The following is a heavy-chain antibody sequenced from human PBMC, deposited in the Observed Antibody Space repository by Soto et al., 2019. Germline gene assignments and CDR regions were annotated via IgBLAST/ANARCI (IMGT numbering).Heavy chain of an antibody. CDR3: ARVETTGTTNTFEY. CDR1: GGSISSGGYY. V-gene: IGHV4-31*03. Sequence: QVQLQESGPGLVKPSQTLSLTCTVSGGSISSGGYYWSWIRQHPGKGLEWIGYIYYSGSTYYNPSLKSRVTISVDTSKNQFSLKLSPVTAADTAVYYCARVETTGTTNTFEYWGQGTLVTVSP. J-gene: IGHJ4*02. D-gene: IGHD4-17*01. CDR2: IYYSGST.